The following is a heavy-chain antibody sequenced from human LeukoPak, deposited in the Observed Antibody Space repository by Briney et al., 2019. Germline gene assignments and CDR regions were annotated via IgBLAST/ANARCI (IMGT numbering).Heavy chain of an antibody. CDR2: IMQDGSEK. CDR1: GFTFENYW. CDR3: AREVYSSSGPVDAFDI. J-gene: IGHJ3*02. Sequence: GGSLRLSCAASGFTFENYWMTWVRQAPGKGLEWVANIMQDGSEKNYVDSVKGRFTISRDNARNSLYLQMNSLGAEDTAVYYCAREVYSSSGPVDAFDIWGQGTVVAVSS. V-gene: IGHV3-7*01. D-gene: IGHD6-13*01.